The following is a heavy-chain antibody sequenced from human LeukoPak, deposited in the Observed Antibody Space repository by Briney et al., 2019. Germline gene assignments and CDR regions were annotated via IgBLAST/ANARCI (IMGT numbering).Heavy chain of an antibody. CDR2: ISGSGGDI. D-gene: IGHD4-17*01. CDR1: GFTFTSYN. V-gene: IGHV3-48*01. J-gene: IGHJ4*02. Sequence: GGSLRLSCVASGFTFTSYNMNWVRQAPGKGLEWVSYISGSGGDIFYGDSVKGRFTISRDNAKNSVYLQMNSLRSEDTAVYYCARTYGRRSLDFRGQGILVTVSS. CDR3: ARTYGRRSLDF.